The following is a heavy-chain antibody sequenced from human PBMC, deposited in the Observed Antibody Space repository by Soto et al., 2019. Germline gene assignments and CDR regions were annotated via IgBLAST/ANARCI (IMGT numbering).Heavy chain of an antibody. J-gene: IGHJ4*02. CDR3: ARDLGARAAHFDY. CDR1: GFTFSSYS. Sequence: GGSLRLSCAASGFTFSSYSMNWVRQAPGKGLEWVSYISSSSSTIYYADSVKGRFAISRDNAKNSLYLQMNSLRAEDTAVYYCARDLGARAAHFDYWGQGTLVTVSS. V-gene: IGHV3-48*01. CDR2: ISSSSSTI. D-gene: IGHD1-26*01.